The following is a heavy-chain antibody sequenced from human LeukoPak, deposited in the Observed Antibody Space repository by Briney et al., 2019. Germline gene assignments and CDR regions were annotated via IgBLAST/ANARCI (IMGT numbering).Heavy chain of an antibody. D-gene: IGHD1-1*01. CDR1: GFTFSSYA. CDR2: ISFDGTDA. CDR3: ARELPSPNDHHYFDC. Sequence: GGSLRLSCAASGFTFSSYAIHWVRQAPGKGLEWVAVISFDGTDAFYADSVKGRFTISRDNSKNTLYLQMNSLRADDTAVYYCARELPSPNDHHYFDCWGQGTLVTVSS. J-gene: IGHJ4*02. V-gene: IGHV3-30*04.